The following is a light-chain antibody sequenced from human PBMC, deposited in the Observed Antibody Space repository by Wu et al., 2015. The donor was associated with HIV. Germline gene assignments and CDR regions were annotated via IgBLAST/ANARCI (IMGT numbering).Light chain of an antibody. CDR3: QQYYSYSWT. J-gene: IGKJ1*01. CDR1: QSISAS. V-gene: IGKV1-5*03. Sequence: DIQMTQSPSTLSASVGDRVTITCRASQSISASLAWYQQKPGKAPKLLIYKASTLDSGVPSRFSGSGSGTEFTLTISSLHPDDFATYCCQQYYSYSWTFGQGTKVEIK. CDR2: KAS.